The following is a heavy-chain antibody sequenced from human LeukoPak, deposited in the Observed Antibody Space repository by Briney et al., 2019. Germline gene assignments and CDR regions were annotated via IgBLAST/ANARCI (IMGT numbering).Heavy chain of an antibody. V-gene: IGHV4-4*02. D-gene: IGHD3-10*01. Sequence: SETLSLTCTVSGGSISSSNWWSWVRQPPGKGLEWIGYIYYSGSTNYNPSLKSRVTISVDTSKNQFSLKLSSVTAADTAVYYCARVWSYGSYYFDYWGQGTLVTVSS. J-gene: IGHJ4*02. CDR3: ARVWSYGSYYFDY. CDR2: IYYSGST. CDR1: GGSISSSNW.